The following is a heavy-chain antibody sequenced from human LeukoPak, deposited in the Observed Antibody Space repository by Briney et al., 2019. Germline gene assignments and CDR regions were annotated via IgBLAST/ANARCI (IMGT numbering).Heavy chain of an antibody. CDR1: GYTFTGYY. D-gene: IGHD2-2*01. CDR3: ARSRGAYCSSTSCYYYYYMDV. J-gene: IGHJ6*03. CDR2: INPNSGGT. V-gene: IGHV1-2*02. Sequence: ASVKVSCKASGYTFTGYYMHWVRQAPGQGLEWMGWINPNSGGTNYAQKFQGRVTMTRDTSISTAYMELSRLRSDDTAVYYCARSRGAYCSSTSCYYYYYMDVWGKGTTVTVSS.